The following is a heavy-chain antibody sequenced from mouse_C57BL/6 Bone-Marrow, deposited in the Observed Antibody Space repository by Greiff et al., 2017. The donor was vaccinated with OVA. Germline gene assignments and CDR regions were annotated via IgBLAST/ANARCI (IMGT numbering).Heavy chain of an antibody. V-gene: IGHV1-19*01. Sequence: EVKLQQSGPVLVKPGASVKMSCKASGYTFTDYYMNWVKQSHGKSLEWIGVINPYNGGTSYNQKFKGKATLTVDKSSSTAYMELNSLTSEDSAVYYCAREGIYYDYPFAYWGQGTLVTVSA. CDR3: AREGIYYDYPFAY. J-gene: IGHJ3*01. CDR1: GYTFTDYY. CDR2: INPYNGGT. D-gene: IGHD2-4*01.